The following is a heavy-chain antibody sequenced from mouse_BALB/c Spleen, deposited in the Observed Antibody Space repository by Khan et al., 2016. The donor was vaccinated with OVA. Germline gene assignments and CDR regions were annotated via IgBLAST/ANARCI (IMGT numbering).Heavy chain of an antibody. V-gene: IGHV3-2*02. CDR1: GYSITSDYA. J-gene: IGHJ3*01. D-gene: IGHD1-1*01. CDR2: ISYSGST. CDR3: ARSLIYYYGSSPY. Sequence: EVKLEGSGPGLVKPSQSLSLTCTVTGYSITSDYAWNWIRQFPGNKLEWMGYISYSGSTSYNPSLKSRISITRDTSKNQFFLQLNSVTTEDTATYYWARSLIYYYGSSPYWGQGTLVTVSA.